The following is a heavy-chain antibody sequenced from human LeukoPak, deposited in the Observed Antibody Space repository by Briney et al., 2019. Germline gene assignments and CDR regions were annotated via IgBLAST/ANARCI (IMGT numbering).Heavy chain of an antibody. CDR1: GGSISSSSYY. D-gene: IGHD2-8*01. V-gene: IGHV4-39*01. CDR2: IHYRGNT. J-gene: IGHJ5*02. CDR3: ARGGPLANGVCCNWFDP. Sequence: SETLSLTCTVSGGSISSSSYYWGWIRQPPGTGLEWIGTIHYRGNTYYNPSLKSRVAISVDTSKNQFSLKLSSVTAADTAVYYCARGGPLANGVCCNWFDPWGQGTLVTVSS.